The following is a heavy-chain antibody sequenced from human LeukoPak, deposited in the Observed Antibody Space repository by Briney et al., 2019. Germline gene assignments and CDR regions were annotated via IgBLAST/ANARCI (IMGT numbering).Heavy chain of an antibody. CDR2: IIPIFGTA. V-gene: IGHV1-69*13. CDR3: ARDVYYDSSGYYGY. D-gene: IGHD3-22*01. Sequence: ASVKVSCKASGGTFSSYAISWVRQAPGQGLEWMGGIIPIFGTANYAQKFQGRVTITADESTSTAYMELSSLRSEDTAVYYCARDVYYDSSGYYGYWGQGTLVTVSS. CDR1: GGTFSSYA. J-gene: IGHJ4*02.